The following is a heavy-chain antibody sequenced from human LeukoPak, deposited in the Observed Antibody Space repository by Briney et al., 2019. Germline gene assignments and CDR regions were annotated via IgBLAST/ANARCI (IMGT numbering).Heavy chain of an antibody. CDR1: GFTFSSYW. D-gene: IGHD3-10*01. CDR2: IKQDGSEK. V-gene: IGHV3-7*01. Sequence: GGSLRLSCAASGFTFSSYWMSWVRQAPGKGLEWVANIKQDGSEKYYVDSVKGRFTISRDNAKNSLYLQMNSLRAEDTAVYYCARAIITMVRGVMYYYYMDVWGKGTTVTVSS. CDR3: ARAIITMVRGVMYYYYMDV. J-gene: IGHJ6*03.